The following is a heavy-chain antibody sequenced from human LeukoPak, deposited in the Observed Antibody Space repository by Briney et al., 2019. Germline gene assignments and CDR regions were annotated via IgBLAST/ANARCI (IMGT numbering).Heavy chain of an antibody. CDR3: AKYQTGTWTSYDSSDI. V-gene: IGHV3-21*01. CDR1: GFSFSSPG. CDR2: INGESTFK. J-gene: IGHJ3*02. D-gene: IGHD1-7*01. Sequence: GGSLRLSCTASGFSFSSPGMNWVRQAPGKGLEWVSSINGESTFKVYADSVKGRFTISRDNAKNSLYLQMDSLGAEDTAVYYCAKYQTGTWTSYDSSDIWGQGTLVTVSS.